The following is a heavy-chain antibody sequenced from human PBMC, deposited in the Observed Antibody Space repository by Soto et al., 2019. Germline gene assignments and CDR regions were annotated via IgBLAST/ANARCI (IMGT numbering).Heavy chain of an antibody. D-gene: IGHD3-16*01. CDR1: GFTVSNNY. J-gene: IGHJ4*02. Sequence: EEQLVESGGDLVQPGGALRLSCAASGFTVSNNYMSWVRQAPGKGLEWVSLIYSGGSTYYADSVQGRFTISRDSSKNTLYLQMNSLRAEDTAMYYCAAYSHKGYWGQGNLVTVSS. CDR3: AAYSHKGY. CDR2: IYSGGST. V-gene: IGHV3-66*01.